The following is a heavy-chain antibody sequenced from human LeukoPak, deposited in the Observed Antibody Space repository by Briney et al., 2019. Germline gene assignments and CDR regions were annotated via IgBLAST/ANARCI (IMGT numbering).Heavy chain of an antibody. CDR1: GFTFSSYA. V-gene: IGHV3-23*01. CDR3: AKRPGPVATPFYFDY. Sequence: GGSLRLSCAASGFTFSSYAMSWVRQAPGKGLEWVSAISGSGGSTYYADSVKGRFTTSRDNSKNTLYLQMNSLRAEDTAVYYCAKRPGPVATPFYFDYWGQGTLVTVSS. J-gene: IGHJ4*02. CDR2: ISGSGGST.